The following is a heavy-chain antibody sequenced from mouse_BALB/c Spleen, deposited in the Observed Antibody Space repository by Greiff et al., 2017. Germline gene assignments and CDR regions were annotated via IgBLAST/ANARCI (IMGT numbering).Heavy chain of an antibody. V-gene: IGHV14-3*02. D-gene: IGHD5-5*01. Sequence: LVESGAELVKPGASVKLSCTASGFNIKDTYMHWVKQRPEQGLEWIGRIDPANGNTKYDPKFQGKATITADTSSNTAYLQLSSLTSEDTAVYYCARRGYYLYWGQGTLVTVSA. CDR2: IDPANGNT. CDR1: GFNIKDTY. CDR3: ARRGYYLY. J-gene: IGHJ3*01.